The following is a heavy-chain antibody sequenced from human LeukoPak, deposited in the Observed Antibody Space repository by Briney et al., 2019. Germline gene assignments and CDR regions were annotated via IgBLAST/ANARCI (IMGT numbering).Heavy chain of an antibody. J-gene: IGHJ4*02. D-gene: IGHD5-18*01. CDR1: GFPFDDYA. V-gene: IGHV3-9*01. CDR3: AKDVRGYSYGYFDY. Sequence: GGSLRLSCAASGFPFDDYAMHWVRQAPGKGLEWVSGISWNSGSIGYADSVKGRFTISRDNAKNSLYLRMNSLRAEDTALYYCAKDVRGYSYGYFDYWGQGTLVTVSS. CDR2: ISWNSGSI.